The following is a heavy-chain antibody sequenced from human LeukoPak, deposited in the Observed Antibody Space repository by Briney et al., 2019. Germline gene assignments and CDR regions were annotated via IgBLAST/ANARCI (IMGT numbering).Heavy chain of an antibody. D-gene: IGHD3-22*01. CDR3: ARDHYCASSGYYSY. CDR2: IIPIFGTA. CDR1: GGTFSSYA. J-gene: IGHJ4*02. V-gene: IGHV1-69*13. Sequence: ASVKVSCKASGGTFSSYAISWVRQAPGQGLEWMGGIIPIFGTAKYAQKFQGRVTITADESTSTAYMELSSLTSEDTAVYYCARDHYCASSGYYSYWGEGTLVTVSS.